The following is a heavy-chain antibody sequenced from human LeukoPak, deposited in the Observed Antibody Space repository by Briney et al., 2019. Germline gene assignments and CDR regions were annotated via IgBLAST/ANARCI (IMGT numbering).Heavy chain of an antibody. J-gene: IGHJ4*02. D-gene: IGHD2-2*01. CDR2: IIPIFGTA. CDR3: ASSLIVVVPAARGLGD. Sequence: SVKVSCKASGGTFSSYAISWVRQAPGQGLEWMGGIIPIFGTANYAQTFQGRVTITADESTSTAYMELSSLRSEDTAVYYCASSLIVVVPAARGLGDWGQGTLVTVSS. V-gene: IGHV1-69*13. CDR1: GGTFSSYA.